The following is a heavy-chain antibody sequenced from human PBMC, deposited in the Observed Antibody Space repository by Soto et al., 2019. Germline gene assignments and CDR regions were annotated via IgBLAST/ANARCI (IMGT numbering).Heavy chain of an antibody. V-gene: IGHV4-39*01. J-gene: IGHJ6*03. CDR2: IYYSGST. CDR3: ARHPMLVRGANYYYYYMDV. Sequence: ETLSLTCTASGGSISSSSYYWGWIRQPPGKGLEWIGSIYYSGSTYYNPSLKSRVTISVDTSKNQFSLKLSSVTAADTAVYYCARHPMLVRGANYYYYYMDVWGKGTTVTVSS. CDR1: GGSISSSSYY. D-gene: IGHD3-10*01.